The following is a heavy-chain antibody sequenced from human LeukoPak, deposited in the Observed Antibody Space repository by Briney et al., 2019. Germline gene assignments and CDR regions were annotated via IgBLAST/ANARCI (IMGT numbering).Heavy chain of an antibody. CDR2: INPNSGGT. V-gene: IGHV1-2*02. J-gene: IGHJ3*02. Sequence: GASVKVSCKASGYTFTGYYMHWVRQAPGRGLEWMGWINPNSGGTNYAQKFQGRVTMTRDTSISTAYMELSRLRSDDTAVYYCAREIRRNSDAFDIWGQGTMVTVSS. CDR3: AREIRRNSDAFDI. D-gene: IGHD1-14*01. CDR1: GYTFTGYY.